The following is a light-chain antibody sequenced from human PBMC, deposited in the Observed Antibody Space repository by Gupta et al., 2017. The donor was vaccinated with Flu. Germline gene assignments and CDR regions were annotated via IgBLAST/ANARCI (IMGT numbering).Light chain of an antibody. J-gene: IGKJ1*01. CDR3: QQYVSSPWT. CDR2: GAC. CDR1: QGVSRAY. Sequence: DSLSLPPGERATLSCSASQGVSRAYIAWLQQRPGQAPRLLIYGACGRATDIPDRFSGSGSGTDFTLTIRRLEAEDFAVDYCQQYVSSPWTFGQGTKVEIK. V-gene: IGKV3-20*01.